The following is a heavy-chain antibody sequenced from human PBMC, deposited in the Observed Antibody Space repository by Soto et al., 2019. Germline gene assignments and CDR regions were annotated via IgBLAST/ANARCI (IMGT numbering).Heavy chain of an antibody. CDR3: AGDPDSHYNDSHAYSYP. CDR2: IILIIGII. CDR1: GGTFSTYT. V-gene: IGHV1-69*08. D-gene: IGHD3-22*01. Sequence: QVQLVQSGAEVKKPGSSVKVSCKASGGTFSTYTITWVRQAPGQGLEWMERIILIIGIINYAQKFQGRVTITADKFTGTAYMELTRLRSDDTAVYYCAGDPDSHYNDSHAYSYPWGQGTLVTVSS. J-gene: IGHJ5*02.